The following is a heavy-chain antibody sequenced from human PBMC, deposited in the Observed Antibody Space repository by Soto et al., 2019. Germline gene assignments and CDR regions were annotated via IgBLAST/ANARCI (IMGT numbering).Heavy chain of an antibody. J-gene: IGHJ4*02. Sequence: QMQLVQSGPEVKKPGTSVKVSCKASGFTFTSSAVQWVRQARGQRLEWIGWIVVGSGNTNYAQKFQERVTITRDMSTSTADMELSSLRSEDTAVYYCAADRGVGATRGFDYWGQGTLVTVSS. V-gene: IGHV1-58*01. CDR1: GFTFTSSA. CDR3: AADRGVGATRGFDY. CDR2: IVVGSGNT. D-gene: IGHD1-26*01.